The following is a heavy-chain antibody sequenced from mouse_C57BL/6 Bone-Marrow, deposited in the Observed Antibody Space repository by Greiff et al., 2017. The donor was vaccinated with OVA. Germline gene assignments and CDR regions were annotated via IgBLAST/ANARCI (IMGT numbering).Heavy chain of an antibody. CDR3: ASYSNYDAMDY. CDR2: ISSGSSTI. J-gene: IGHJ4*01. V-gene: IGHV5-17*01. CDR1: GFTFSDYG. D-gene: IGHD2-5*01. Sequence: EVQRVESGGGLVKPGGSLKLSCAASGFTFSDYGMHWVRQAPEKGLEWVAYISSGSSTIYYADTVKGRFTISRDNAKNTLFLQMTSLRSEDTAMYYCASYSNYDAMDYWGQGTSVTVSS.